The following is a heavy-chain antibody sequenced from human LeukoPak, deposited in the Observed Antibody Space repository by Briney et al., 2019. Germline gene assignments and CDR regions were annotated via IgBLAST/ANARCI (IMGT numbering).Heavy chain of an antibody. J-gene: IGHJ4*02. CDR3: ARGVTIFCQDY. Sequence: GGSLRLSCAASGFTFSDYYMSRIRQAPGKGLEWVSYISSSSSYTNYADSVKGRFTISRDNAKNSLYLQMNSLRAEDTAVYYCARGVTIFCQDYWGQGTLVTVSS. D-gene: IGHD3-9*01. V-gene: IGHV3-11*05. CDR1: GFTFSDYY. CDR2: ISSSSSYT.